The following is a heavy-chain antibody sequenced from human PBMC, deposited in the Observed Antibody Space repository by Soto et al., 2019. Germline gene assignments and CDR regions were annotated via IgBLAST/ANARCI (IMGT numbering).Heavy chain of an antibody. V-gene: IGHV4-39*01. CDR2: IYYSGST. Sequence: PSETLSLTCTVPGGSISSSSYYWGWIRQPPGKGLEWIGSIYYSGSTYYNPSLKSRVTISVDTSKNQFSLKLSSVTAADTAVYYCARQNHADTGMGWAHMDSYYYGMDVWGQGTTVTVSS. D-gene: IGHD5-18*01. CDR1: GGSISSSSYY. J-gene: IGHJ6*02. CDR3: ARQNHADTGMGWAHMDSYYYGMDV.